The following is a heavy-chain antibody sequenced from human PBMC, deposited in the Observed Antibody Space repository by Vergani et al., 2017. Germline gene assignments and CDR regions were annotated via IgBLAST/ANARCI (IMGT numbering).Heavy chain of an antibody. CDR3: ARDHPYSSSWYWPPDYYYYMDV. CDR2: IKQDGSEK. J-gene: IGHJ6*03. CDR1: GFTFSSYW. Sequence: EVQLVESGGGLVQPGGSLRLSCAASGFTFSSYWMSWVRQAPGKGLEWVANIKQDGSEKYYVDSVKGRFTISRDNAKNSLYLQMNSLRAEDTAVYYCARDHPYSSSWYWPPDYYYYMDVWGKGTTVTVSS. V-gene: IGHV3-7*01. D-gene: IGHD6-13*01.